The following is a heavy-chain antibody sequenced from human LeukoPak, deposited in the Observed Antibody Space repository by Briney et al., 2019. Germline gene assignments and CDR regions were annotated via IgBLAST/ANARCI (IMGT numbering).Heavy chain of an antibody. CDR3: ARDRQGMGY. J-gene: IGHJ4*02. CDR1: GDSVSSNSAA. CDR2: TYHRSTWSN. Sequence: PSQTLSLTCAISGDSVSSNSAAWNWLRQSPSRGLEWLGRTYHRSTWSNDYAPSVRGRITISPDTSKNQFSLQLNSVTPEDTAVYYCARDRQGMGYWGQGTPVTVSS. V-gene: IGHV6-1*01.